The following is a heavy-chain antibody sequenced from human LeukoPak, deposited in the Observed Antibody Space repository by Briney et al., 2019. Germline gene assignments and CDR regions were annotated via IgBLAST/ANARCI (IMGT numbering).Heavy chain of an antibody. CDR2: MNPNSGNT. CDR3: ARGSPSDYVWGSYRYKYYYGMDV. Sequence: ASVKVSCKASGYTFTSYDINWVRQATGQGLEWMGWMNPNSGNTGYAQKFQGRVTMTRNTSISTAYMELSSLRSEDTAVYYCARGSPSDYVWGSYRYKYYYGMDVWGQGTTVTVSS. J-gene: IGHJ6*02. CDR1: GYTFTSYD. D-gene: IGHD3-16*02. V-gene: IGHV1-8*01.